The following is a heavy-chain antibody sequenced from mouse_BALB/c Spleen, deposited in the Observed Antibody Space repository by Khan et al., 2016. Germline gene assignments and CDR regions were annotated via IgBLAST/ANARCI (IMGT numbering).Heavy chain of an antibody. CDR2: ISYSGST. CDR3: ASYMITTEFAY. Sequence: EVQLQESGPGLVKPSQSLSLTCTVTGYSITSDYAWNWIRQFAGNKLEWMGYISYSGSTSYNHYLKSRISITRDTSKNQFFLPLTSVTTEDTATYYCASYMITTEFAYWGQGTVVTVSA. V-gene: IGHV3-2*02. D-gene: IGHD2-4*01. CDR1: GYSITSDYA. J-gene: IGHJ3*01.